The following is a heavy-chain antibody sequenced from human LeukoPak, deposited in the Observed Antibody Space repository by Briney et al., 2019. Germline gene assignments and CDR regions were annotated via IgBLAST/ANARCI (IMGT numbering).Heavy chain of an antibody. CDR2: IYTSGST. CDR3: ASDYGSGSYYAP. V-gene: IGHV4-4*07. D-gene: IGHD3-10*01. CDR1: GGSISSYY. J-gene: IGHJ5*02. Sequence: SETLSLTCTVSGGSISSYYWSWIRQPAGKGLEWIGRIYTSGSTNYNPSLKSRVTISVDTSKNQFSLKLSSVTAADTAVYYCASDYGSGSYYAPWGQGTLVTVSS.